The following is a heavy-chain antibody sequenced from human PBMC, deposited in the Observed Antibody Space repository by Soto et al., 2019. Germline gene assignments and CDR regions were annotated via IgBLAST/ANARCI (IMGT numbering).Heavy chain of an antibody. Sequence: PSETLSLTCAVSGVSISSGNWWTSVGQTPQRGVKYIGEIFHDGTANYYPSLKRRAAISVDTSKNKFSLKLTSVTAAVTAIYLCSKLVYDTRLNYMYFGFWGQGALVTVSS. CDR3: SKLVYDTRLNYMYFGF. J-gene: IGHJ4*02. CDR1: GVSISSGNW. D-gene: IGHD2-8*01. V-gene: IGHV4-4*02. CDR2: IFHDGTA.